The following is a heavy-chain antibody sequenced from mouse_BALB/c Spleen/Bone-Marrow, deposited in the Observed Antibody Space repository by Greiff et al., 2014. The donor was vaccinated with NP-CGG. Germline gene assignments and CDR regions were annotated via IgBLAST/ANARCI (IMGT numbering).Heavy chain of an antibody. CDR3: AREGRGYYGSSGAAMDY. V-gene: IGHV2-9*02. CDR1: GFSLTSYG. J-gene: IGHJ4*01. CDR2: IWAGGST. D-gene: IGHD1-1*01. Sequence: QVQLKESGPGLVAPSQSLSISCTVSGFSLTSYGVHWVRQPPGQGLEWLGAIWAGGSTNYNSALMSRLRINKDNSKSQVFLKMNSLQTDDTAMYYCAREGRGYYGSSGAAMDYWGRGTTVTVSS.